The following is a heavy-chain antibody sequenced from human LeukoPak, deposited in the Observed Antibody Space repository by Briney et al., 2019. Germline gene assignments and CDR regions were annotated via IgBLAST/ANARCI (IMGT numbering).Heavy chain of an antibody. CDR3: ARGFPPRRNYDSSGYYSYYFDH. J-gene: IGHJ4*02. CDR1: GYSFTNYG. CDR2: ISAYNGYT. D-gene: IGHD3-22*01. Sequence: ASVKVSCNASGYSFTNYGISWVRQAPGQGLEWMGWISAYNGYTHFAQKFQGRVTMTTDTFTSTAYMELRSLRSDDTAVYYCARGFPPRRNYDSSGYYSYYFDHWGQGTLVTVSS. V-gene: IGHV1-18*01.